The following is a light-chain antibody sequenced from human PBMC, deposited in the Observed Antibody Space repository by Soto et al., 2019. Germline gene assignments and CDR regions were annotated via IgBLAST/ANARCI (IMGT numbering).Light chain of an antibody. V-gene: IGKV1-39*01. CDR3: QQSYSTLYT. CDR1: QNIDTY. CDR2: AAS. J-gene: IGKJ2*01. Sequence: DIQMTQSPSSLSASVGDRVTMTCRASQNIDTYLSWYQQKPGKAPNLLIYAASSLQSGVPSRFSVSGSGTDFTLTISSLQSEDAATYYCQQSYSTLYTFGQGTKLVIK.